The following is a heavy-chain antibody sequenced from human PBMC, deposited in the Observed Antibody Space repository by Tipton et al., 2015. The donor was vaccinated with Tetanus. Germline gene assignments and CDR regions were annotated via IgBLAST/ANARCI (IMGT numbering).Heavy chain of an antibody. J-gene: IGHJ6*02. V-gene: IGHV4-4*07. CDR3: ARDFRERSGTYFSYYYTMDV. D-gene: IGHD1-26*01. Sequence: TLSLTCTVSGGSLSTFYWNWIRQPAGKGLEWIGRIYSSGGTNYNPSLKSRVTMSIDTSKNRFSLELTSVTAADTAVYYCARDFRERSGTYFSYYYTMDVWGQGTTVTVSS. CDR1: GGSLSTFY. CDR2: IYSSGGT.